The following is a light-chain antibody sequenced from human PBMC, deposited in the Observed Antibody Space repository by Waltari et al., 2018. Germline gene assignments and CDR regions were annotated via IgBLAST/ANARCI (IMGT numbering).Light chain of an antibody. CDR2: GAS. CDR1: QSVSSN. J-gene: IGKJ3*01. Sequence: EIVMTQSPATLSVSPGERATPTCRASQSVSSNLAWYQQKPGQAPRLLIYGASTRATGIPASFSGSGSGPEFTLTISSMQSEDFAVYYCQQYNNWPPITFGPGTKVDIK. V-gene: IGKV3-15*01. CDR3: QQYNNWPPIT.